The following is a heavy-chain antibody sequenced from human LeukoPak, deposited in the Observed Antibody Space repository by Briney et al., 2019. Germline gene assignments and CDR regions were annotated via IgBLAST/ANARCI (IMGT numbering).Heavy chain of an antibody. V-gene: IGHV4-34*01. CDR1: GGSFSGYY. D-gene: IGHD2-2*01. Sequence: SETLSLTCAVYGGSFSGYYWSWIRQPPGKGLEWIGEINHSGSTNYNPSLKSRVTISVDTSKNQFSLKLSSVTAADTAVYYCARRVRRVVVPAATGGWFDPWGQGTLVTVSS. CDR3: ARRVRRVVVPAATGGWFDP. CDR2: INHSGST. J-gene: IGHJ5*02.